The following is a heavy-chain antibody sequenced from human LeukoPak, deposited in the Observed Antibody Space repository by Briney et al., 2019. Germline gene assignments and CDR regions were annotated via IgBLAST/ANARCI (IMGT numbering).Heavy chain of an antibody. CDR2: MYSDGSA. CDR1: GFNVRTNY. CDR3: AGALHYNYFETRYFGY. J-gene: IGHJ4*02. Sequence: PGGSLRLSCTASGFNVRTNYMFWVRQAPGKGLECVSVMYSDGSAYYADSVKGRFTLSRDNSMNTLFLQMNILRADDTAMYYCAGALHYNYFETRYFGYWGQGTPVTVSS. D-gene: IGHD3-22*01. V-gene: IGHV3-53*01.